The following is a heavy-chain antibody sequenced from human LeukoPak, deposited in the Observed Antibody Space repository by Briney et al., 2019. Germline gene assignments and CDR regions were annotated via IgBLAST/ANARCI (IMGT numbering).Heavy chain of an antibody. D-gene: IGHD1-26*01. CDR1: GNTFAGYY. CDR3: ARGPIGGLRKGFDI. CDR2: INTHNGAT. J-gene: IGHJ4*02. Sequence: GASVKVSCKASGNTFAGYYVHWVRQAPGQGLEWMGWINTHNGATNYAQHFQGRVTMTTDTAVTAAYMDLDGLISDGAAVYFCARGPIGGLRKGFDIWGQGTLVTVSS. V-gene: IGHV1-2*02.